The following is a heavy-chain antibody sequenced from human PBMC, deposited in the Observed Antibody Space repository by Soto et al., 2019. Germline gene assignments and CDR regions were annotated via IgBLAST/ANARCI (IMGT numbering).Heavy chain of an antibody. V-gene: IGHV4-59*01. CDR1: GGSIRSDY. D-gene: IGHD3-10*01. CDR3: AKDVGPKYVDDSGEDFWYYYMDV. J-gene: IGHJ6*03. Sequence: QVQLQESGPGLVKPSETLSLSCTVSGGSIRSDYWSWIRQPPGMGLEWIGYITDSGTTYYNPSLDGRVTISVDTSKKEVSLQVYSVTTADTAVYYCAKDVGPKYVDDSGEDFWYYYMDVWGKGTTVTVSS. CDR2: ITDSGTT.